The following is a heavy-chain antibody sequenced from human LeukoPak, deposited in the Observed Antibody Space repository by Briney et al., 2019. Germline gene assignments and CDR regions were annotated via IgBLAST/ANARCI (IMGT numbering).Heavy chain of an antibody. CDR2: IIPIFGTA. CDR3: ARGQLLYNWFDP. J-gene: IGHJ5*02. Sequence: LVKVSCRASGYKFTGYYLHWVRQAPGQGLEWMGGIIPIFGTANYAQKFQGRVTITADESTSTAYMELSSLRSEDTAVYYCARGQLLYNWFDPWGQGTLVTVSS. V-gene: IGHV1-69*13. D-gene: IGHD2-2*01. CDR1: GYKFTGYY.